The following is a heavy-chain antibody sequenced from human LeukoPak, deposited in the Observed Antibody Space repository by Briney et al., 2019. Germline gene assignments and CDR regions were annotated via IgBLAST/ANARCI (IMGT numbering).Heavy chain of an antibody. CDR1: GASFSGSY. CDR2: INHSGST. V-gene: IGHV4-34*01. J-gene: IGHJ5*02. Sequence: SETLSLTCAVYGASFSGSYWSWIRQPPGKGLEWIGEINHSGSTNYNPSLKSRVTISVDTSKNQFSLKLSSVTAADTAVYYCARDYSNYVSADWFDPWGQGTLVTVSS. CDR3: ARDYSNYVSADWFDP. D-gene: IGHD4-11*01.